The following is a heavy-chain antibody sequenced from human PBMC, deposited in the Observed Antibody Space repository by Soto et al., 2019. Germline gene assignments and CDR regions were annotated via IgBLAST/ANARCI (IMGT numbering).Heavy chain of an antibody. CDR3: ARISASTSWTVDY. D-gene: IGHD2-2*01. V-gene: IGHV4-39*07. CDR1: GGSISSSSYK. Sequence: SETLSLTCTVSGGSISSSSYKWGWIRQPPGKSLEWIGNIFYSGSTYYNPSLKSRVTISVDTSKNQFSLKLSSVTAADTAVYYCARISASTSWTVDYWGQGTLVTVSS. J-gene: IGHJ4*02. CDR2: IFYSGST.